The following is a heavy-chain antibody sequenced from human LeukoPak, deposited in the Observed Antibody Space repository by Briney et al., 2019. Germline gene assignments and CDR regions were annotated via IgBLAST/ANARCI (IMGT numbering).Heavy chain of an antibody. D-gene: IGHD6-13*01. CDR1: GGTFSSYA. CDR2: IIPILGIA. V-gene: IGHV1-69*04. J-gene: IGHJ4*02. Sequence: SVKVSCKASGGTFSSYAISWVRQAPGQGLEWMGRIIPILGIANYAQKFQGRVTITADKSTSTAYMELSSLRSEDTAVYYCAGAGSLRPYSSSRGNSFDYWGQGTLVTVSS. CDR3: AGAGSLRPYSSSRGNSFDY.